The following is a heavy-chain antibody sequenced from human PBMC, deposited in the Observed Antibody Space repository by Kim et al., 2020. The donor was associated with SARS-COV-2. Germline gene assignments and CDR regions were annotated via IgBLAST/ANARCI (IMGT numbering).Heavy chain of an antibody. Sequence: GGSLRLSCAASGFTFSSYSMNWVRQAPGKGLEWVSYISSSSSTIYYADSVKGRFTISRDNAKNSLYLQMNSLRDEDTAVYYCARDGSVWELLGYIRYGMDVWGQGTTVTVSS. J-gene: IGHJ6*02. V-gene: IGHV3-48*02. CDR2: ISSSSSTI. CDR1: GFTFSSYS. CDR3: ARDGSVWELLGYIRYGMDV. D-gene: IGHD1-26*01.